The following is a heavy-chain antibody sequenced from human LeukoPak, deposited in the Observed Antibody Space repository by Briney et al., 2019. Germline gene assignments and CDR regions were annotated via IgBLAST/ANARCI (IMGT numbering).Heavy chain of an antibody. D-gene: IGHD4/OR15-4a*01. CDR1: GFTFSSYA. CDR3: AKVPPSPGWCYFDL. CDR2: ITGRGAST. V-gene: IGHV3-23*01. Sequence: GGSLRLSCAASGFTFSSYAMSWVRQAPGKGLEWVSAITGRGASTYYADSVKGRFTISRDNSKNTLYLQMNSLRAEDTAVYYCAKVPPSPGWCYFDLWGRGTLVTVSS. J-gene: IGHJ2*01.